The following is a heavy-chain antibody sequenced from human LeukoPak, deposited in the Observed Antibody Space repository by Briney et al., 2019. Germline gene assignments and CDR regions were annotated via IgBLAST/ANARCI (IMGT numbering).Heavy chain of an antibody. CDR3: ARVTREAARYWYFDL. V-gene: IGHV4-34*01. CDR2: IYYSGST. D-gene: IGHD6-6*01. Sequence: PSETLSLTCAVYGGSFSGYYWSWIRQPPGKGLEWIGSIYYSGSTYYNPSLKSRVTISVDTSKNQFSLKLSSVTAADTAVYFCARVTREAARYWYFDLWGRGTLVTVSS. J-gene: IGHJ2*01. CDR1: GGSFSGYY.